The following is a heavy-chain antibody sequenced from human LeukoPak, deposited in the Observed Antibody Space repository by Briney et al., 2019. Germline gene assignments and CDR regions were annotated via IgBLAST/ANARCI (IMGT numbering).Heavy chain of an antibody. CDR1: GGSFSGYY. D-gene: IGHD6-19*01. J-gene: IGHJ4*02. V-gene: IGHV4-34*01. CDR3: ARGRTTRNSRGWKKGGLYFDY. CDR2: INHSGST. Sequence: PSETLSLTCAVYGGSFSGYYWSWIRQPPGKGLEWIGEINHSGSTNYNPSLKSRVTISVDTSKNQFSLKLSSVTAADTAVYYCARGRTTRNSRGWKKGGLYFDYWGQGTLVTVSS.